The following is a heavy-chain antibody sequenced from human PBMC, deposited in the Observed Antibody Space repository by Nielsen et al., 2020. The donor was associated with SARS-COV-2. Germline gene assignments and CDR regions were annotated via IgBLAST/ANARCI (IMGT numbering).Heavy chain of an antibody. Sequence: SETLSLTCTVSGGSISSSSYYWGRIRQPPGKGLEWIGSIYYSGSTYYNPSLKSRVTISVDTSKNQFSLKLSSVTAADTAVYYCAEYSSGWYTASYYGMDVWGQGTTVTVSS. CDR3: AEYSSGWYTASYYGMDV. D-gene: IGHD6-19*01. CDR2: IYYSGST. V-gene: IGHV4-39*01. J-gene: IGHJ6*02. CDR1: GGSISSSSYY.